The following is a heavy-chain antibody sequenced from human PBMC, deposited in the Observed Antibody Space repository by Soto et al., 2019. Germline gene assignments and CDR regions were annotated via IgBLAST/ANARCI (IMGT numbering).Heavy chain of an antibody. CDR1: GFTVSSNY. D-gene: IGHD3-3*01. Sequence: PGGSLRLSCAASGFTVSSNYMSWVRQAPGKGLEWVSVIYSGGSTYYADSVKGRFTISRDNAKNSLYLQMNSLRAEDTAVYYCARDKEGYDFWGGYFYYYGMDVWGQGTTVTVSS. J-gene: IGHJ6*02. CDR3: ARDKEGYDFWGGYFYYYGMDV. V-gene: IGHV3-66*01. CDR2: IYSGGST.